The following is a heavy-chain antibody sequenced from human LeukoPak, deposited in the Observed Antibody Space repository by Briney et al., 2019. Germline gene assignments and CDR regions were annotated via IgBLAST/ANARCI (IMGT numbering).Heavy chain of an antibody. CDR2: IYYSGST. CDR3: ARGTNYDILTGYYIGTQTFDAFDI. CDR1: GGSFSGYY. D-gene: IGHD3-9*01. J-gene: IGHJ3*02. Sequence: SETLSLTCAVYGGSFSGYYWSWIRQPPGKGLEWIGYIYYSGSTNYSPSLKSRVTISVDTSKNQFSLKLSSVTAADTAVYYCARGTNYDILTGYYIGTQTFDAFDIWGQGTMDTVSS. V-gene: IGHV4-59*01.